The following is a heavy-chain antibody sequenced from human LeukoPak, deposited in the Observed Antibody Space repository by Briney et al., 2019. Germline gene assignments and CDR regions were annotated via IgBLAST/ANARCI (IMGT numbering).Heavy chain of an antibody. V-gene: IGHV4-39*01. J-gene: IGHJ4*02. Sequence: KPSETLSLTCTVSGGSINSSTFYWGWIRQPPGKGLEWIGSIYYDGSTYYNPSLKSRVTISVDTSKNQFSLKLTSVTAADTAAYFCARRSDSGSDDGEDYFDYWGQGTLVTVSS. CDR3: ARRSDSGSDDGEDYFDY. CDR1: GGSINSSTFY. CDR2: IYYDGST. D-gene: IGHD1-26*01.